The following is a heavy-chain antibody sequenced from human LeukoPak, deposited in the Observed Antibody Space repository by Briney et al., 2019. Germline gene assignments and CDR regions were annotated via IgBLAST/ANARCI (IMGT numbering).Heavy chain of an antibody. V-gene: IGHV4-61*02. CDR3: ASHYYSSGWYTY. CDR2: IYTSGST. J-gene: IGHJ4*02. CDR1: GGSISSGSYY. Sequence: PSETLSLTCTVSGGSISSGSYYWSWIRQPAGKGLEWIGRIYTSGSTNYNPSLKSRVTISVDTSKNQFSLKLSSVTAADTAVYYCASHYYSSGWYTYWGQGTLVTVSS. D-gene: IGHD6-19*01.